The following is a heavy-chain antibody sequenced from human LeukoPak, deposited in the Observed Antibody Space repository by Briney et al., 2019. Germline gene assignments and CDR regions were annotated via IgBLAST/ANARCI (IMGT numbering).Heavy chain of an antibody. V-gene: IGHV3-23*01. CDR3: ARAPGSLVSVAARPYYFDF. D-gene: IGHD6-6*01. Sequence: PGGSLRLSCAASGFTFSNYAMSWVRQAPGKGLEWVSIISTSGSGGATYCADSVKGRFTISRDSPKNTLYLHMNSIRAEDTAVYYCARAPGSLVSVAARPYYFDFWGQGTLVTVSS. J-gene: IGHJ4*02. CDR2: ISTSGSGGAT. CDR1: GFTFSNYA.